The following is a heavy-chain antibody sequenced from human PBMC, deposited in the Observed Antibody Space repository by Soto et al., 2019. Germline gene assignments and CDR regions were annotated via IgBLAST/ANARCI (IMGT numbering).Heavy chain of an antibody. V-gene: IGHV5-51*01. J-gene: IGHJ3*02. Sequence: GESLKISCKGSGYTFTAYWIGWVRQMPGKGLEWMGIIYPGDSDTRYSPSFQGQVTISADKSIATAYLQWSSLKASDTAMFYCARGGYSGNSKDPFYIWGPGTMVTVSS. CDR2: IYPGDSDT. CDR3: ARGGYSGNSKDPFYI. D-gene: IGHD6-25*01. CDR1: GYTFTAYW.